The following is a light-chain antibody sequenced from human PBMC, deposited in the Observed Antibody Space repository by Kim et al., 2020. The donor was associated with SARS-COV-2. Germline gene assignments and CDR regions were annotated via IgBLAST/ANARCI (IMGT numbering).Light chain of an antibody. J-gene: IGLJ3*02. CDR1: NSGSEN. V-gene: IGLV3-9*01. CDR2: RDS. CDR3: QVWDSSTGV. Sequence: ARSPGARITCGGNNSGSENLHWYQQRPGQAPVLVIYRDSNRPAGIPERFSGSNSGNTATLTISGAQAGDEADYYCQVWDSSTGVFGGGTQLTVL.